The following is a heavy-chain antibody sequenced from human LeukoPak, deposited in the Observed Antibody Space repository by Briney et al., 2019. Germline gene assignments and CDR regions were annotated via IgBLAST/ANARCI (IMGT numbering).Heavy chain of an antibody. CDR1: GFTFIDYY. J-gene: IGHJ6*04. CDR2: SRNKAKSYTA. V-gene: IGHV3-72*01. CDR3: VRGDRGMDV. Sequence: GGSLRLSCAASGFTFIDYYMHWVRQTPGKGLEWVGCSRNKAKSYTAEYAASVKGRFTISRDDSKNSLYLQMNNLKSEDTAVYHCVRGDRGMDVWGKGTTVTVSS.